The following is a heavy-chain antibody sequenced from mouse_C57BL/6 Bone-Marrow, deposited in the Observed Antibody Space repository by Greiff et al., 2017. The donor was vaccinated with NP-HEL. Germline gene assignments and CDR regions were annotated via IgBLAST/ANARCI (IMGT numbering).Heavy chain of an antibody. CDR1: GYTFTSYT. J-gene: IGHJ2*01. D-gene: IGHD2-4*01. CDR3: ARWGGLRRRDFDY. V-gene: IGHV1-4*01. CDR2: INPSSGYT. Sequence: QVQLQQSGAELARPGASVKMSCKASGYTFTSYTMHWVKQRPGQGLEWIGYINPSSGYTKYNQKFKDKATLTADKSSSTAYMQLSSLTSEDSAVXYCARWGGLRRRDFDYWGQGTTLTVSS.